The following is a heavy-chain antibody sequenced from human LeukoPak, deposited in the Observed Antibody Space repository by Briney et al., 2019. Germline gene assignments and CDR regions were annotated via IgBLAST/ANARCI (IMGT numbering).Heavy chain of an antibody. CDR1: GFTFTNYN. V-gene: IGHV1-46*01. D-gene: IGHD3-3*01. Sequence: ASVKVSCKASGFTFTNYNMHWVRQAPGQGLEWMGIINPSGGSTNYAQNFQARVTMTRDTSTSTVYMELRSLRSDDTAVYYCARARFLFGDYWGQGTLVTVSS. CDR2: INPSGGST. J-gene: IGHJ4*02. CDR3: ARARFLFGDY.